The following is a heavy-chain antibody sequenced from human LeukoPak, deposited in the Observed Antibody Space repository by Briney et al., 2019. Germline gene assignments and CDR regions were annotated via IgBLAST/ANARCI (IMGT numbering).Heavy chain of an antibody. V-gene: IGHV3-74*01. CDR2: INSDGSST. J-gene: IGHJ4*02. D-gene: IGHD3-16*01. CDR3: TRDTSASFDY. Sequence: PGGSLRLSCAASGFTFSSYWVHWVRQAPGKGLVWVSRINSDGSSTNYADSVKGRFTISRDNAKNTLYLQMNSLRVEDTAVYYCTRDTSASFDYWGQGTLVTVSS. CDR1: GFTFSSYW.